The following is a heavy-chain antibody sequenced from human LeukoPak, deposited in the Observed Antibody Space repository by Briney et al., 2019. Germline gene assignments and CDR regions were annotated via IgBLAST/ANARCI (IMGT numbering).Heavy chain of an antibody. V-gene: IGHV4-59*01. D-gene: IGHD6-6*01. CDR2: IYYSGST. CDR3: ARARVMGQLGSRMFDP. Sequence: PSETLSLTCTVSGGSISSYYWSWIRQPPGKGLEWIGYIYYSGSTNYNPSLKSRVTISVDTSKNQFSLKLSSVTAADTAVYYCARARVMGQLGSRMFDPWGQGTLVTVSS. J-gene: IGHJ5*02. CDR1: GGSISSYY.